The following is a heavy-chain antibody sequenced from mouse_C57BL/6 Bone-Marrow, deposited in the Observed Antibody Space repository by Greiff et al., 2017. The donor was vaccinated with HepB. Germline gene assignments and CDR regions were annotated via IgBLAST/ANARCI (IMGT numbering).Heavy chain of an antibody. Sequence: VQLQQSGAELARPGASVKLSCKASGYTFTSYGIRWVKQRTGQGLEWIGEIYPRSGNTYYNEKFKGKATLTADKSSSTAYMELRCLTSEDSAVYDCARRRVVRLQAWFAYWGQGTLVTVSA. CDR1: GYTFTSYG. V-gene: IGHV1-81*01. CDR3: ARRRVVRLQAWFAY. CDR2: IYPRSGNT. D-gene: IGHD1-1*01. J-gene: IGHJ3*01.